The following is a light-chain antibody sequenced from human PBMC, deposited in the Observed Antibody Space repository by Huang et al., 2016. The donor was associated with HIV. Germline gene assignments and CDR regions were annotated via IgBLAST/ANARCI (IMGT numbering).Light chain of an antibody. CDR2: YAS. Sequence: EIVLTQSPEFQSVTPAEKVTITCRASQSIGVSLPWYQQKPDQSPKLLIKYASQSSSEGPSRFSGSGSGTDFTLTINNLEAEDAATYFCHQSSSLPWTFGPGTKVEIK. J-gene: IGKJ1*01. V-gene: IGKV6-21*02. CDR3: HQSSSLPWT. CDR1: QSIGVS.